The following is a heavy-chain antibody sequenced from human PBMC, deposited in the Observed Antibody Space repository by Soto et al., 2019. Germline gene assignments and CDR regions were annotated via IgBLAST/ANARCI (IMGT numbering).Heavy chain of an antibody. V-gene: IGHV3-23*05. D-gene: IGHD2-21*02. CDR1: GFSFSKYA. CDR2: IYGSGSTK. CDR3: AKDAVSGDGLWLVSD. J-gene: IGHJ4*02. Sequence: GGSLRLSCSASGFSFSKYAMIWVRQAPGKGQEWVSGIYGSGSTKDYAASVKGRFTISRDNSKNTVYLEMNNLGAEDTAMYYCAKDAVSGDGLWLVSDWGQGALVTVSS.